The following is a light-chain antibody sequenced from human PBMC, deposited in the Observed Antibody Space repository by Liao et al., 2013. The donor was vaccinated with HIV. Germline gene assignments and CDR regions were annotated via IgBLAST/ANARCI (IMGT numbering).Light chain of an antibody. CDR3: QAWDSSTRXV. CDR2: QDS. V-gene: IGLV3-1*01. J-gene: IGLJ1*01. Sequence: SYELTQPPSVSVSPGQTASITCSGDKLGDKYACWYQQKPGQSPVLVIYQDSKRPSGIPERFSGSNSGNTATLTISGTQAMDEADYYCQAWDSSTRXVFGTGTK. CDR1: KLGDKY.